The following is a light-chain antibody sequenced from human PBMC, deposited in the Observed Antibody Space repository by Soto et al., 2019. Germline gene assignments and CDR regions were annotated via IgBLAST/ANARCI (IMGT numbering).Light chain of an antibody. V-gene: IGKV3-20*01. CDR3: QQYVTSPWA. J-gene: IGKJ1*01. CDR2: DTS. Sequence: EIVLTQSPGTLSLSPGERATLSCRASQSVSSSSLAWYQQKPGQAPRLLIYDTSSRATGIPDRFSGSGSGTDFTLPISRLEPEDFAVYYCQQYVTSPWAFGQGTKVDIK. CDR1: QSVSSSS.